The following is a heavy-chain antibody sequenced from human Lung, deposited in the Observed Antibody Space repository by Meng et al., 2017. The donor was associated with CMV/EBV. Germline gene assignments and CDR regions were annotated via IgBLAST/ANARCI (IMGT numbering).Heavy chain of an antibody. CDR1: GFTFDDYA. J-gene: IGHJ6*02. D-gene: IGHD2-2*01. Sequence: SCAASGFTFDDYAMHWVRQAPGKGLEWVSGISWNSGSIGYADSVKGRFTISRDNAKNSLYLQMNSLRAEDTALYYCAKDIHYGIVVVPAANNYYYGMDVWGQGXTVTVSS. V-gene: IGHV3-9*01. CDR2: ISWNSGSI. CDR3: AKDIHYGIVVVPAANNYYYGMDV.